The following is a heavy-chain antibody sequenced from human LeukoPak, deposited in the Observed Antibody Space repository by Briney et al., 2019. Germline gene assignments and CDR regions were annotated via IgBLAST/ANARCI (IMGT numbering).Heavy chain of an antibody. Sequence: GESLKISCKGSGYRFTSYWIGWVRQMPGKGPEWMGIIYPGDSDTRYSPSFQGQVTISADRSTSTAYLQWSSLKASDTAMYYCARHMTTVISPFDYWGQGSLVTVSS. CDR3: ARHMTTVISPFDY. V-gene: IGHV5-51*01. D-gene: IGHD4-23*01. CDR2: IYPGDSDT. J-gene: IGHJ4*02. CDR1: GYRFTSYW.